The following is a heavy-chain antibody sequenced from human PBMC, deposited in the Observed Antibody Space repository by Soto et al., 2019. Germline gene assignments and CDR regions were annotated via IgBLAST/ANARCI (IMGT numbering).Heavy chain of an antibody. V-gene: IGHV3-7*01. D-gene: IGHD3-10*01. CDR1: GFTFSSYW. CDR3: ARDYPTSSKMLWFGELLYPHPYPVESDY. Sequence: PGGSLRLSCTASGFTFSSYWMSWVRQAPGKGLEWVANIKQDGSEKYYVDSVKGRFTISRDNAKNSLYLQMNSLRAEDTAVYYCARDYPTSSKMLWFGELLYPHPYPVESDYWRQGTLVTVSS. CDR2: IKQDGSEK. J-gene: IGHJ4*02.